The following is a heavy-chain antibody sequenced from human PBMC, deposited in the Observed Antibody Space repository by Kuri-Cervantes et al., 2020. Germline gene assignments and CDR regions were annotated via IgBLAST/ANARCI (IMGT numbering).Heavy chain of an antibody. D-gene: IGHD6-19*01. Sequence: SETLSLTCAVYGGSLSGYYWSWIRQPPGKGLEWIGEISHSGSTSYSPSLKSRVTISLDTSKNQFSLKLSSVTAADTAVYYCARDWRGSGDQYPFDLWGRGTLVTVSS. CDR2: ISHSGST. V-gene: IGHV4-34*01. CDR3: ARDWRGSGDQYPFDL. CDR1: GGSLSGYY. J-gene: IGHJ2*01.